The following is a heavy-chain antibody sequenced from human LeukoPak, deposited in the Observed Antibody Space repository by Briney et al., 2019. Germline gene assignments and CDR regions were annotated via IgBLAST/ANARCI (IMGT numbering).Heavy chain of an antibody. Sequence: GGSLRLSCAASGFTFSSYWMIWVRQAPGKGLEWVANIQQDGSEKYYVDSVKGRFTISRDNAKNSLSLQMNSLRAEDTAVYYCARWNNDWEFDYWGQGTLVSVSS. D-gene: IGHD1/OR15-1a*01. V-gene: IGHV3-7*05. CDR2: IQQDGSEK. CDR1: GFTFSSYW. J-gene: IGHJ4*02. CDR3: ARWNNDWEFDY.